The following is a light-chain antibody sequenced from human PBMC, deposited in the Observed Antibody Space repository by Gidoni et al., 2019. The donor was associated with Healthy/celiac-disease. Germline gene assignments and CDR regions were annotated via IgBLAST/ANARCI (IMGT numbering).Light chain of an antibody. Sequence: IVLTQSPGTLSLSPGERATFSCRASQSVSSSYLAWYQQKPGQAPRLLIYGASSRATGIPDRFSGSGSGTDFTLTISRLEPEDFAVYYCQQYGSSPTFGGGTKVEIK. CDR2: GAS. CDR1: QSVSSSY. J-gene: IGKJ4*01. CDR3: QQYGSSPT. V-gene: IGKV3-20*01.